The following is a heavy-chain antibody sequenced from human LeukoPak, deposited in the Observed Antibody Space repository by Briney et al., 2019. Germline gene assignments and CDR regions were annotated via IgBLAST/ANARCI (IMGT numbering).Heavy chain of an antibody. CDR3: ARTTYNWNYAVY. J-gene: IGHJ4*02. Sequence: ASVKVSCKASGYTFTSYGISWVRQAPGQGLEWMGWIGAYNGNTNYAQKLQGRVTMTTDTSTSTAYMELRSLRSDDTAVYYCARTTYNWNYAVYWDQGTLVTVSS. V-gene: IGHV1-18*01. D-gene: IGHD1-7*01. CDR2: IGAYNGNT. CDR1: GYTFTSYG.